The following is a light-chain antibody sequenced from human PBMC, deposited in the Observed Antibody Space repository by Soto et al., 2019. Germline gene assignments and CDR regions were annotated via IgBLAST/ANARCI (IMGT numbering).Light chain of an antibody. CDR1: QTISSNY. CDR2: GTT. J-gene: IGKJ1*01. V-gene: IGKV3-20*01. CDR3: RQYVRLT. Sequence: ELVWTQSPGTLSVSPGERATLSCRASQTISSNYLAWYQQKPGQAPSLLIYGTTSSATGITVRVSGSGSGSDLTLSILRLEPEESAIYYWRQYVRLTFGQGTKVEIK.